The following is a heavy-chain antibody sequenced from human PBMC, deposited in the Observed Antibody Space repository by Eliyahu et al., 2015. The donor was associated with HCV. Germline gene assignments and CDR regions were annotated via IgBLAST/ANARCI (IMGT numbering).Heavy chain of an antibody. CDR3: AKGAFSGNHFYYYLDV. J-gene: IGHJ6*03. CDR2: VSGRGETI. V-gene: IGHV3-23*01. Sequence: EVEVLESGGGVVQPGGSLXLSGXGSGFPFDNYAMGWVRQXPGKGLGWVAAVSGRGETIHLADSVRGRFTVSRDNSKKTLDLQMDSLRVGDTAIYYCAKGAFSGNHFYYYLDVWGKGATVTVS. D-gene: IGHD1-26*01. CDR1: GFPFDNYA.